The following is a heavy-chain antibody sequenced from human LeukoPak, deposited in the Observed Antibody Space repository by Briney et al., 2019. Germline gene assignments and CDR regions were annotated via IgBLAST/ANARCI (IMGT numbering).Heavy chain of an antibody. D-gene: IGHD6-6*01. CDR3: ARGLDGSSSGY. V-gene: IGHV4-34*01. J-gene: IGHJ4*02. CDR2: INHSGSI. CDR1: GGSFSGYY. Sequence: SETLSLNCAVYGGSFSGYYWSWIRQPPGKGLEWIGEINHSGSINYSPSLKSRVTISVDTSKNQFSLKLSSVTAADTAVYYCARGLDGSSSGYWGQGTLVTVSS.